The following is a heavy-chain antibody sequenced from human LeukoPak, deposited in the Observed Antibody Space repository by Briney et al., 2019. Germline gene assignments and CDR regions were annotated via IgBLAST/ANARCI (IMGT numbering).Heavy chain of an antibody. D-gene: IGHD5-12*01. Sequence: GGSLRLSCAACGFTLSNYWVICVRQAPGKGLEWVGNIKQDGSEKRYADSVRGRFSISRDNAQTSLYLQMNSLRAEDTAVYDCARASDPWLRPTWGQGTLVTVSS. V-gene: IGHV3-7*05. CDR3: ARASDPWLRPT. CDR2: IKQDGSEK. J-gene: IGHJ5*02. CDR1: GFTLSNYW.